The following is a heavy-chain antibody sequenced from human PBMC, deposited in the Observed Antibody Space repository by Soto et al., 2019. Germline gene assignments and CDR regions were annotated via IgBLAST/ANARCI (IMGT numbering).Heavy chain of an antibody. CDR3: ATSMGRGGNDY. D-gene: IGHD3-10*01. V-gene: IGHV3-7*05. CDR1: GFTFSDYW. J-gene: IGHJ4*02. CDR2: IKRDGSEK. Sequence: EVQLVESGGGLVQPGGSLRLSCAASGFTFSDYWMSWVRQAPGKGLECVANIKRDGSEKYYVDPVKGRFTISRDTAKNSLHLQRNSPRAEDTAVYYCATSMGRGGNDYWGQGTLVTVSS.